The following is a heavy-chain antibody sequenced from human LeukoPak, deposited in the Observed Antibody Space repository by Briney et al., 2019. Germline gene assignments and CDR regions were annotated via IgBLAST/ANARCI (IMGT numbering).Heavy chain of an antibody. CDR3: AKGVRGYYDILTGYSNWFDP. CDR2: ISGSGGST. Sequence: GGSLRLSCAASGFTFSSYAMSWVRQAPGKGLEWGSAISGSGGSTYYADSVKGRFTISRDNSKNTLYLQMNSLRAEDTAVYYCAKGVRGYYDILTGYSNWFDPWGQGTLVTVSS. J-gene: IGHJ5*02. CDR1: GFTFSSYA. V-gene: IGHV3-23*01. D-gene: IGHD3-9*01.